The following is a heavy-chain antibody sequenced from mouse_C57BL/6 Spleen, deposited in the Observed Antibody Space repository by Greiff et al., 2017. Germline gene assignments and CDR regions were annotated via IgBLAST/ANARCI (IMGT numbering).Heavy chain of an antibody. CDR3: ARRMDGYYGYFDV. V-gene: IGHV1-64*01. CDR1: GYTFTSYW. Sequence: VQLQQPGAELVKPGASVKLSCKASGYTFTSYWMHWVKQRPGQGLEWIGMIHPNSGSTNYNEKFKSKATLTVDKSSSTAYMQLSSLTSEDSAVYYCARRMDGYYGYFDVWGTGTTVTVSS. D-gene: IGHD2-3*01. J-gene: IGHJ1*03. CDR2: IHPNSGST.